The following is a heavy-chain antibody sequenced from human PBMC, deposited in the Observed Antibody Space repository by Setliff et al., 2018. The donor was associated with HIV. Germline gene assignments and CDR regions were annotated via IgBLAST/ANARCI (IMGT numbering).Heavy chain of an antibody. CDR3: ARAEYYEYVWGSYPDSWSDP. J-gene: IGHJ5*02. CDR2: ISPSGDRT. CDR1: GYAFTSQF. Sequence: ASVKVSCKASGYAFTSQFMHWVRQAPGQGLEWMGIISPSGDRTTYAQRFRGRVTMTSGTSTGTVYMELSSLRSEDTAVYYCARAEYYEYVWGSYPDSWSDPWGQGTLVTVSS. D-gene: IGHD3-16*02. V-gene: IGHV1-46*01.